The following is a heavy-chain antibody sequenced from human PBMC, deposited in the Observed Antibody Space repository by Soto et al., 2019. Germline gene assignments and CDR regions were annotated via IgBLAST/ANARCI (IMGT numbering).Heavy chain of an antibody. CDR2: ISYDGSNK. CDR3: ARAQDIVVVVAADWYFDL. D-gene: IGHD2-15*01. V-gene: IGHV3-30-3*01. CDR1: GFTFSSYA. J-gene: IGHJ2*01. Sequence: QVQLVESGGGVVQPGRSLRLSCAASGFTFSSYAMHWVRQAPGKGLEWVAVISYDGSNKYYADSVKVRFTISRDNSKNTLYLQMNSLRAEDTAVYYCARAQDIVVVVAADWYFDLWGRGTLVTVSS.